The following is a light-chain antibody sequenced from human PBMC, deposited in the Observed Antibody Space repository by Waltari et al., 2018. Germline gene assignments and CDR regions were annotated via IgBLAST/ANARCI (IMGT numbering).Light chain of an antibody. CDR1: STAINTYNY. Sequence: QSALTHPPSASWSPGQSVTISCTGPSTAINTYNYVSWYQQHPDKAPKLIIFEVNKLNSGVPDRFSGSVSSNTASLTASGHQSEDEDDYYCSSDTGSNILVIGGGTKLTVL. CDR2: EVN. V-gene: IGLV2-8*01. CDR3: SSDTGSNILV. J-gene: IGLJ3*02.